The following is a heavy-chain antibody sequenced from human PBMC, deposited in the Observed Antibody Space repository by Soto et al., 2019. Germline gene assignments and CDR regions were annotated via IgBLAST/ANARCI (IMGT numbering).Heavy chain of an antibody. Sequence: GESLKISCKGSGFSFTRHWIGWVRQMPGKGLEWMGIIYPGDSDTRYSPSFQGQVTISADKSINTAYLQWSSLKPSDTAIYYCARHGILRGTCWFDPWGQGTLVTVSS. J-gene: IGHJ5*02. CDR3: ARHGILRGTCWFDP. D-gene: IGHD3-10*01. V-gene: IGHV5-51*01. CDR2: IYPGDSDT. CDR1: GFSFTRHW.